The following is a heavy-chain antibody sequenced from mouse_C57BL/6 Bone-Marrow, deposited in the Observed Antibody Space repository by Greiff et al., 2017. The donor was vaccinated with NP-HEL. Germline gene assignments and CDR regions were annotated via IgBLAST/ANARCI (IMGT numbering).Heavy chain of an antibody. CDR2: IDPETGGT. J-gene: IGHJ4*01. V-gene: IGHV1-15*01. CDR1: GYTFTDYE. CDR3: TGNLGNYAMDY. Sequence: SGAELVRPGASVTLSCKASGYTFTDYEMQWVKQTPVHGLVWIGAIDPETGGTAYNQKFKGTAILTADKSSSTAYMELRSLTSEDSAVYYCTGNLGNYAMDYWGQGTSVTVSS. D-gene: IGHD2-1*01.